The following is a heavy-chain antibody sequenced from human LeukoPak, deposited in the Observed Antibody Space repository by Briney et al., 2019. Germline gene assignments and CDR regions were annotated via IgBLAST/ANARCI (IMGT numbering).Heavy chain of an antibody. CDR2: VRDDGSEK. D-gene: IGHD3-10*01. J-gene: IGHJ3*02. CDR1: GFTFTSCW. CDR3: ARVLRTYCCFFDM. Sequence: GGSLRLSCAATGFTFTSCWLSWVRQVQGPGLERVAIVRDDGSEKLYVDSVKGRFTIYRDDADNSLSLQMNSLRVEDTAVYYCARVLRTYCCFFDMWGQGTMVTVSS. V-gene: IGHV3-7*01.